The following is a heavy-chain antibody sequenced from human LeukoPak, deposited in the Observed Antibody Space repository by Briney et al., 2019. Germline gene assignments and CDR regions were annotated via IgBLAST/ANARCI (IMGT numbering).Heavy chain of an antibody. D-gene: IGHD1-26*01. CDR1: GYTFTGYY. J-gene: IGHJ5*02. V-gene: IGHV1-2*04. CDR2: INPNSSGT. CDR3: AREVSGSYSSWFDP. Sequence: GASVKVSCKASGYTFTGYYMHWVRQAPGQGLEWMGWINPNSSGTNYAQKFQGWVTMTRDTSTSTAYMELSRLRSDDTAVYYCAREVSGSYSSWFDPWGQGTLVTVSS.